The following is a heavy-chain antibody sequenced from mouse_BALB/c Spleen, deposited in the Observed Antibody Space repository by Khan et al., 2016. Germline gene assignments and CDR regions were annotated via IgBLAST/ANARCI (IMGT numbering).Heavy chain of an antibody. CDR1: GYAFSNYW. CDR3: SLYGNYPY. V-gene: IGHV1-80*01. Sequence: QVQLKQSGAELVRPGSSVKISCKASGYAFSNYWMNWVKQRPGQGLEWIGQIFPGDGDTNYNGNFKGKATLTADKSSSTAYMHLSSLTSEDSAVYFCSLYGNYPYWSQGTSRTVSS. D-gene: IGHD2-1*01. J-gene: IGHJ2*02. CDR2: IFPGDGDT.